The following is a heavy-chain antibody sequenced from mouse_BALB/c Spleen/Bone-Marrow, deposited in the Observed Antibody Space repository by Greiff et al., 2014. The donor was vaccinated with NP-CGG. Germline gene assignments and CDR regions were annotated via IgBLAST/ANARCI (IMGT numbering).Heavy chain of an antibody. Sequence: QVQLQQPGAELVRPGSSVKISCKASGYAFSSYWMNWVRQRPGQGLEWIGQIYPGDGDTNYNGKFKGKATLTADKSSSTAYMQLSSLTSEDSAVYFCARVRNWADYWGQGTTLTVSS. CDR3: ARVRNWADY. CDR1: GYAFSSYW. CDR2: IYPGDGDT. V-gene: IGHV1-80*01. J-gene: IGHJ2*01. D-gene: IGHD4-1*01.